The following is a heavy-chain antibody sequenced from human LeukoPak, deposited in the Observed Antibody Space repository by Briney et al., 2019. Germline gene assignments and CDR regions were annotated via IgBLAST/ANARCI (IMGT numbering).Heavy chain of an antibody. J-gene: IGHJ4*02. V-gene: IGHV1-8*03. CDR2: MNPNSGNT. D-gene: IGHD1-26*01. CDR1: GYTFTSYD. CDR3: ARGGRVGAKREIHY. Sequence: GASVKVSCKASGYTFTSYDINWVRQATGQGLEWMGWMNPNSGNTGYAQKFQGRVTITRNTSISTAYMELSSLRSEDTAVYYCARGGRVGAKREIHYWGQGTLVTVSS.